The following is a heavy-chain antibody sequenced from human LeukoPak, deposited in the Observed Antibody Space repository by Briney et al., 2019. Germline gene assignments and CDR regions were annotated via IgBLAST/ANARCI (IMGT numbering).Heavy chain of an antibody. CDR2: IYAGGST. Sequence: GGSLRLSCAVSGFTVSNNYMSWVRQAPGKGLEWVSVIYAGGSTYYADSVQGRFTISRDNSKNTLYLQMNSPRVQDTAVYYCVTDSSGWFDFDYWGQGTLVTVSS. V-gene: IGHV3-53*01. D-gene: IGHD6-19*01. CDR1: GFTVSNNY. J-gene: IGHJ4*02. CDR3: VTDSSGWFDFDY.